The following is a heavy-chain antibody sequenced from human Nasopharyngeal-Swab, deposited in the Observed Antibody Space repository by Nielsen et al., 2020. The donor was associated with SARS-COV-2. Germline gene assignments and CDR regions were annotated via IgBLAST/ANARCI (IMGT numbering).Heavy chain of an antibody. V-gene: IGHV1-18*04. Sequence: ASVKVSCKASGYTFTSHGITWVRQAPGQGPEWMGWISAYTGNTNYAQKLQGRVTMTTDTSTSTAYMELRSLKSDDTAVYSCARLGPAVAGSFDYWGQGTLVTVSS. D-gene: IGHD6-19*01. CDR2: ISAYTGNT. CDR3: ARLGPAVAGSFDY. J-gene: IGHJ4*02. CDR1: GYTFTSHG.